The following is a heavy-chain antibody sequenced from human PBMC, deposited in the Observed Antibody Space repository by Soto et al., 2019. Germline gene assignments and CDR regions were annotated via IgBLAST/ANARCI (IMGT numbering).Heavy chain of an antibody. Sequence: EVQVVESGGGFVQPGGSLKLSCAASGFSFSGSAFHWVRLASEKGLEWVGRIRSKGNNYATAYAASVKGRFTISRDDSENTAYLQMNSVKTEDTALYYCASNSYGDYLSMEVWGQGTTVTVSS. CDR1: GFSFSGSA. CDR2: IRSKGNNYAT. J-gene: IGHJ6*02. CDR3: ASNSYGDYLSMEV. V-gene: IGHV3-73*02. D-gene: IGHD4-17*01.